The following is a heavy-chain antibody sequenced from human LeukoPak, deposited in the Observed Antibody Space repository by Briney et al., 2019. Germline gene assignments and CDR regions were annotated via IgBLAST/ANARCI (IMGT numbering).Heavy chain of an antibody. D-gene: IGHD3-22*01. CDR2: INSDGSST. V-gene: IGHV3-74*01. Sequence: GGSLRLSCAASGFTFSSYWMHWVRQAPGKGLVWVSRINSDGSSTSYADSVKGRFTISRDNAKNTLYLQMNSLRAEDTAVYYCVADSRAAYFFDYWGQGTLVTVSS. J-gene: IGHJ4*02. CDR3: VADSRAAYFFDY. CDR1: GFTFSSYW.